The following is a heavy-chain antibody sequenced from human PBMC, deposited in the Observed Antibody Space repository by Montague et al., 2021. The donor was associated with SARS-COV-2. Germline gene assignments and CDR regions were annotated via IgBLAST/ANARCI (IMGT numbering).Heavy chain of an antibody. J-gene: IGHJ4*02. CDR1: GDSIRTNY. D-gene: IGHD3-10*01. Sequence: SETLSLTCTVSGDSIRTNYWSWIRQPPGKRLEWIGYVDKSDNTDYNPSLKSRVTISLDTSKKQFSLKLNSVTSADTAVYYCTSGEGNYGWRYYFDYFGQGWLVTVSS. CDR2: VDKSDNT. CDR3: TSGEGNYGWRYYFDY. V-gene: IGHV4-59*01.